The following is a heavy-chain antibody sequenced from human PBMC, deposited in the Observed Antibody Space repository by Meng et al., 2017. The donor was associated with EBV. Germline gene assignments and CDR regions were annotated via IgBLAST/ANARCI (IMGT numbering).Heavy chain of an antibody. CDR3: ARESGRGYTLDY. D-gene: IGHD3-10*01. V-gene: IGHV1-69*01. J-gene: IGHJ4*02. CDR2: LLTKLGAT. CDR1: GGSFRYYA. Sequence: LVQFGAEVKKPGSSVKVSCKTSGGSFRYYAISWVRQAPGQGLEWLGGLLTKLGATNYEQKFHGRVKITADESTSKHYMDLSSLRSEDTAIYYCARESGRGYTLDYWGQGTLVTVSS.